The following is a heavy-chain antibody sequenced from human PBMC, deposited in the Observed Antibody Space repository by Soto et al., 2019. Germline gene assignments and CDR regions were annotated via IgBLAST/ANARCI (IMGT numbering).Heavy chain of an antibody. D-gene: IGHD3-10*01. CDR3: ARDLCPLGSGSACPKFGLEC. J-gene: IGHJ6*02. Sequence: ASVKVSCKASGYTFTGHYMHWVRQVSGKGLEYLGWLKSDNGGAYSAPKFQGRVTFTRDTSTTTAYMELSGLRSDDTAVYFCARDLCPLGSGSACPKFGLECWRQGTTVPV. V-gene: IGHV1-2*02. CDR2: LKSDNGGA. CDR1: GYTFTGHY.